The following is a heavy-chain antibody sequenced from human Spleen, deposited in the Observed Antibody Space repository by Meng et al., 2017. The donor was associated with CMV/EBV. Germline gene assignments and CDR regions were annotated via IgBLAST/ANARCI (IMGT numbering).Heavy chain of an antibody. CDR1: GGTFSSYA. Sequence: QVTLVRAGAEVKQPGSSVKVSCKASGGTFSSYAISWVRQAPGQGLEWMGGIIPIFGTANYAQKFQGRVTITADESTSTAYMELSSLRSEDTAVYYCARGAYYYDSRGNFDYWGQGTLVTVSS. D-gene: IGHD3-22*01. V-gene: IGHV1-69*12. CDR3: ARGAYYYDSRGNFDY. J-gene: IGHJ4*02. CDR2: IIPIFGTA.